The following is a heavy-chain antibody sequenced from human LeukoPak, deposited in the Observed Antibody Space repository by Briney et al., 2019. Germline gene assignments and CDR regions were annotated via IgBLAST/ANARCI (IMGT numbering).Heavy chain of an antibody. Sequence: SETLSLTCAVYGGSFSGYYWSWIRQPPEKGLEWIGEINHSGSTNYNPSLKSRVTMSVDTSKNQFSLKLSSVTAADTAVYYCARRRYDASGYYPSRGRYFDYWGQGTLATVSS. CDR3: ARRRYDASGYYPSRGRYFDY. J-gene: IGHJ4*02. CDR2: INHSGST. D-gene: IGHD3-22*01. CDR1: GGSFSGYY. V-gene: IGHV4-34*01.